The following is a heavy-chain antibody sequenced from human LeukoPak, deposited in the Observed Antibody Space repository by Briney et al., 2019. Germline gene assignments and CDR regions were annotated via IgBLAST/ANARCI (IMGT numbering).Heavy chain of an antibody. D-gene: IGHD5-18*01. Sequence: GGSLRLSCAASGFTFSSYWMSWVRQAPGKGLEWVAFIQYDGSNKYYADSVKGRFTISRDNSKNTLYLQMNSLRAEDTAVYYCAKDVEGYSYYYYYMDVWGKGTTVTVSS. V-gene: IGHV3-30*02. J-gene: IGHJ6*03. CDR3: AKDVEGYSYYYYYMDV. CDR1: GFTFSSYW. CDR2: IQYDGSNK.